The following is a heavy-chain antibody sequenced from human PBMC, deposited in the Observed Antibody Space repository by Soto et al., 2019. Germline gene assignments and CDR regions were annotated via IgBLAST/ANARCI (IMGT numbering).Heavy chain of an antibody. Sequence: GGSLRLSCSVSGFTFSNYAMHWVRQAPGKGLEYVSGITSDGDSTWHADSVKDRFTISRDNSKNTPFLQMSSLRVEDTAIYFCVKGNQLLRYYFEFWGPGTLVTVSS. J-gene: IGHJ4*01. CDR2: ITSDGDST. D-gene: IGHD2-15*01. CDR3: VKGNQLLRYYFEF. V-gene: IGHV3-64D*06. CDR1: GFTFSNYA.